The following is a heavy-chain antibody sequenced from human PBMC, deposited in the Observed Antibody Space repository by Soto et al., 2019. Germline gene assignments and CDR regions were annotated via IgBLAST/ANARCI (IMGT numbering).Heavy chain of an antibody. CDR1: GGTFSSYA. CDR3: ASHYCSGGSCYFPFDY. V-gene: IGHV1-69*06. J-gene: IGHJ4*02. D-gene: IGHD2-15*01. Sequence: QVQLVQSGAEVKKPGSSVTVSCKASGGTFSSYAISWVRQAPGQGLEWMGGIIPIFGTANYAQKFQGRVTITADKSTSTAYMELSSLRSEDTAVYYCASHYCSGGSCYFPFDYWGQGTLVTVSS. CDR2: IIPIFGTA.